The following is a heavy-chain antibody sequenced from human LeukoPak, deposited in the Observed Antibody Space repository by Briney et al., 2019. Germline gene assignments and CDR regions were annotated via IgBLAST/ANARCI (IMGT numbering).Heavy chain of an antibody. D-gene: IGHD3-22*01. V-gene: IGHV3-9*01. CDR1: GFTFDDYA. CDR2: ISWNSGSI. Sequence: PGGSLRLSCAASGFTFDDYAMHWVRQAPGKGLEWVSGISWNSGSIGYADSVKGRFTISKDNAKNSLYLQMNSLRAEDTALYYCAKGQTSPHYYDSSGYSFDYRGQGTLVTVSS. CDR3: AKGQTSPHYYDSSGYSFDY. J-gene: IGHJ4*02.